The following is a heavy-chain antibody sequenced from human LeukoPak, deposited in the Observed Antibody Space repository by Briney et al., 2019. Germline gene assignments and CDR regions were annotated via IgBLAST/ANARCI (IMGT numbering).Heavy chain of an antibody. D-gene: IGHD6-13*01. J-gene: IGHJ4*02. CDR1: GFTFSSYE. CDR2: ISSSGSTI. V-gene: IGHV3-48*03. CDR3: ARVQGEQQPFDY. Sequence: GGSLRLSCAASGFTFSSYEMNWVRQAPGKGLEWVSYISSSGSTIYYADSVKGRFTISRDNAKNSLCLQMNSLRAEDTAVYYCARVQGEQQPFDYWGQGTLVTVSS.